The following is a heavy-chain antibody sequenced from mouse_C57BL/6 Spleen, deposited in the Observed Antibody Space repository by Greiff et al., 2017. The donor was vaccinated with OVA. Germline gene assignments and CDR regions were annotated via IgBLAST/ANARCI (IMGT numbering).Heavy chain of an antibody. CDR3: ARTGYDYGGVYFDY. CDR1: GFTFSDYG. V-gene: IGHV5-17*01. D-gene: IGHD2-4*01. Sequence: EVKLVESGGGLVKPGGSLKLSCAASGFTFSDYGMHWVRQAPEKGLEWVAYISSGSSTIYYADTVKGRFTISRDNAKNTLFLQMTSLRSEDTARYYCARTGYDYGGVYFDYWGQGTTLTVSS. J-gene: IGHJ2*01. CDR2: ISSGSSTI.